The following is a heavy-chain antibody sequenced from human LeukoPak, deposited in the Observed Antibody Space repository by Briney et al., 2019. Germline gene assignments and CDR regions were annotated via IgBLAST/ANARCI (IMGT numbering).Heavy chain of an antibody. D-gene: IGHD1-26*01. CDR2: IIPIFDTA. CDR3: ARISLGAIWGYYYGMDV. V-gene: IGHV1-69*13. Sequence: SVKVSCKASGGTFSSYSISWVRQAPGQGLEWMGGIIPIFDTADYAQKFQGRVTITADESTSTAYMELSSLRSEDTAVFYCARISLGAIWGYYYGMDVWGQGTRSPSP. J-gene: IGHJ6*02. CDR1: GGTFSSYS.